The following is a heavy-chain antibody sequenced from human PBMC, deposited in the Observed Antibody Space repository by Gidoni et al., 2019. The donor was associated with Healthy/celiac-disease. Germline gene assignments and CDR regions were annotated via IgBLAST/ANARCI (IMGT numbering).Heavy chain of an antibody. CDR2: LIPIFGTA. Sequence: QVQLVPSGAEVTKPGSLVKVSCKASGGPFSSYALSCVRPAPGQGLEWMGGLIPIFGTADYAQKFQGRVTSTADESTSTAYMELSSLRSEDTAVYYCAMCSPDIVVVVAATKYYYYYGMDVWGQGTTVTVSS. CDR3: AMCSPDIVVVVAATKYYYYYGMDV. CDR1: GGPFSSYA. D-gene: IGHD2-15*01. J-gene: IGHJ6*02. V-gene: IGHV1-69*01.